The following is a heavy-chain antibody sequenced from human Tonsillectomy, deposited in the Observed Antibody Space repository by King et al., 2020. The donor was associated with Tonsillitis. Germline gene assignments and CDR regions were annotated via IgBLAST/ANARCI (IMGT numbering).Heavy chain of an antibody. CDR2: IDPSDSYT. Sequence: QLVQSGAEVKKPGESLRISCKGSGYSFTSYWISWVRQMPGKGLEWMGRIDPSDSYTNYSPSFQGHVTISADKSISTAYLQWSSLKASDTALYYCARLSSGEYYYFRMDVWGQGTTVTVSS. V-gene: IGHV5-10-1*03. D-gene: IGHD6-19*01. CDR1: GYSFTSYW. J-gene: IGHJ6*02. CDR3: ARLSSGEYYYFRMDV.